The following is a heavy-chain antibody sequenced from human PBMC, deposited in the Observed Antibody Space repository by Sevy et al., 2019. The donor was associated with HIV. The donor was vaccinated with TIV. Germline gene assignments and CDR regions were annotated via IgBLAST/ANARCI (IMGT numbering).Heavy chain of an antibody. CDR1: GGTFSSYA. CDR2: IIPIFGTA. J-gene: IGHJ4*02. Sequence: ASVKVSCKASGGTFSSYAISWVRQAPGQGLEWMGGIIPIFGTANYAQKFQGRVTITADESTITAYMGLSSLRSEDTAVYYCARFVRTTYDRSGYAGYWGQGTLVTVSS. CDR3: ARFVRTTYDRSGYAGY. V-gene: IGHV1-69*13. D-gene: IGHD3-22*01.